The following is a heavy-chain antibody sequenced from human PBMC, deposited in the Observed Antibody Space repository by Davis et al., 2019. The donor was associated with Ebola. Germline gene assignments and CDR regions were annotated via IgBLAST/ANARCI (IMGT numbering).Heavy chain of an antibody. CDR3: ARRRYSGYDFNYYFDY. V-gene: IGHV4-39*01. CDR1: GGSISSSSYY. Sequence: MPSETLSLTCTVSGGSISSSSYYWGWIRQPPGKGLEWIGSIYYSGSTYYNPSLKSRVTISVDTSKNQFSLKLSSVTAADTAVYYCARRRYSGYDFNYYFDYRGQGTLVTVSS. D-gene: IGHD5-12*01. J-gene: IGHJ4*02. CDR2: IYYSGST.